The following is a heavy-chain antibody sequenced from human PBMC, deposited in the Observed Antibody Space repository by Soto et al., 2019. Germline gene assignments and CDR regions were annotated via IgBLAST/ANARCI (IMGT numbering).Heavy chain of an antibody. Sequence: SVKVSCKASGGTFSRYAINWVRQAPGQGLEWMGGIIPIFGTTNYAQKFQGRVTITADESTSTGNMELSSLRPEDTAVYYCARARAGAAVAGTGFDYWGQGTLVTVSS. CDR2: IIPIFGTT. V-gene: IGHV1-69*13. D-gene: IGHD6-19*01. J-gene: IGHJ4*02. CDR1: GGTFSRYA. CDR3: ARARAGAAVAGTGFDY.